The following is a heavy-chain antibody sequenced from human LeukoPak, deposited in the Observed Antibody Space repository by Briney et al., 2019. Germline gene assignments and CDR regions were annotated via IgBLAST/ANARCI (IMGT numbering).Heavy chain of an antibody. V-gene: IGHV3-23*01. J-gene: IGHJ4*02. CDR2: ISGSGGST. Sequence: GGSLRLSCAASGFTFSSYGMSWVRQAPGKGLEWVSAISGSGGSTYYADSVKGRFTISRDNSKNTLYLQMNSLRAEDTAVYYCAKDLGYDSSGSDYWGQGTLVTVSS. D-gene: IGHD3-22*01. CDR3: AKDLGYDSSGSDY. CDR1: GFTFSSYG.